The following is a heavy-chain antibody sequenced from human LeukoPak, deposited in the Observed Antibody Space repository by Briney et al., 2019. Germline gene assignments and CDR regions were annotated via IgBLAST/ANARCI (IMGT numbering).Heavy chain of an antibody. D-gene: IGHD6-13*01. V-gene: IGHV1-18*01. J-gene: IGHJ6*03. Sequence: GASVKVSCKASGYTFTSYGISWVRQAPGQGLEWMGWISAYNGNTNYAQKLQGRVTMTTDTSTSTAYMELRSLRSDDTAVYYCARVGSSWSIGGYYYYYYMDVWGQGTTVTVSS. CDR1: GYTFTSYG. CDR3: ARVGSSWSIGGYYYYYYMDV. CDR2: ISAYNGNT.